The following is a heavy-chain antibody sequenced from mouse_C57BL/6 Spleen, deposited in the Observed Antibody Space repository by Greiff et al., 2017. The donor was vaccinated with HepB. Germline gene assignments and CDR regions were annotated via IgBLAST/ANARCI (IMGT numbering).Heavy chain of an antibody. J-gene: IGHJ4*01. Sequence: DVMLVESGGGLVKPGGSLKLSCAASGFTFSSYAMSWVRQTPEKRLEWVATISDGGSYTYYPDNVKGRFTISRDNAKNNLYLQMSHLKSEDTAMYYCAGYAMDYWGQGTSVTVSS. CDR1: GFTFSSYA. CDR2: ISDGGSYT. V-gene: IGHV5-4*03. CDR3: AGYAMDY.